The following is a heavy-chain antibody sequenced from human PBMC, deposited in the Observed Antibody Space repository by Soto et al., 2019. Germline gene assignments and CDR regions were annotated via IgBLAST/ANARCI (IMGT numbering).Heavy chain of an antibody. Sequence: TSETLSLTCTVSGGSISSYYWSWIRQPPGKGLEWIGYIYYSGSTNYNPSLKSRVTISVDTSKNQFSLKVTSVTAVDTAVYYCARDLRSGYRYYGMDVWGQGTTVTVSS. D-gene: IGHD3-3*01. J-gene: IGHJ6*02. CDR3: ARDLRSGYRYYGMDV. CDR1: GGSISSYY. V-gene: IGHV4-59*01. CDR2: IYYSGST.